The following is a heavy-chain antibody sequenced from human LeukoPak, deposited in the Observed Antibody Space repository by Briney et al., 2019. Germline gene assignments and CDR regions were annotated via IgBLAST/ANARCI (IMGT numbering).Heavy chain of an antibody. Sequence: GGSLRLSCAASGFTFDDYAMHWVRQAPGEGLEWVSGISWNSGSIGYADSVKGRFTISRDNAKNSLYLQMNSLRAEDTALYYCAKVMTTVTHDAFDIWGQGTMVTVSS. CDR2: ISWNSGSI. V-gene: IGHV3-9*01. D-gene: IGHD4-4*01. CDR1: GFTFDDYA. CDR3: AKVMTTVTHDAFDI. J-gene: IGHJ3*02.